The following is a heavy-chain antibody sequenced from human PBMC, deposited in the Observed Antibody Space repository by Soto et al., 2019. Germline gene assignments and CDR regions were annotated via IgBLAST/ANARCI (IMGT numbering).Heavy chain of an antibody. CDR2: INSDGSST. V-gene: IGHV3-74*01. CDR3: ARDWEEVLRFLEWRYFYYYMDV. Sequence: EVQLVESGGGLVQPGGSLRLSCAASGFTFSSYWMHWVRQAPGKGLLWVSRINSDGSSTTYADSVKGRFTISRDNAKNTLFLQMNSLRAEGTAVYYCARDWEEVLRFLEWRYFYYYMDVWGRGTTVTVSS. J-gene: IGHJ6*03. D-gene: IGHD3-3*01. CDR1: GFTFSSYW.